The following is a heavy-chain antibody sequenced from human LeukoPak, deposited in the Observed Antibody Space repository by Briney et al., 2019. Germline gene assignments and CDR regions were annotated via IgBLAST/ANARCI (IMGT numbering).Heavy chain of an antibody. J-gene: IGHJ1*01. V-gene: IGHV1-69*13. CDR2: IIPSFGTA. D-gene: IGHD3-22*01. Sequence: SVKVSCKASGGTFSSYAISWVRQAPGQALEWMGGIIPSFGTANYAQKFQGGVTSSADESTSTANMELSSLRSEDTAVYYCASTTYYYDSSGYYYLEYFQHWGQGTLVTVSS. CDR1: GGTFSSYA. CDR3: ASTTYYYDSSGYYYLEYFQH.